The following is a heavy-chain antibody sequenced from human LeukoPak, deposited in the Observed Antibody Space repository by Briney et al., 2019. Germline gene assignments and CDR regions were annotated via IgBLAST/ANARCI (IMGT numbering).Heavy chain of an antibody. CDR2: IYYSGST. Sequence: SETLSLTCTVSGGSISSYYWSWIRQPPGKGLEWIGYIYYSGSTNYSPSLKSRVTISVDTSKNQFSLKLSSVTAADTAVYYCASKMGAYGSGSYSAFDIWGQGTMVTVSS. J-gene: IGHJ3*02. CDR3: ASKMGAYGSGSYSAFDI. D-gene: IGHD3-10*01. V-gene: IGHV4-59*08. CDR1: GGSISSYY.